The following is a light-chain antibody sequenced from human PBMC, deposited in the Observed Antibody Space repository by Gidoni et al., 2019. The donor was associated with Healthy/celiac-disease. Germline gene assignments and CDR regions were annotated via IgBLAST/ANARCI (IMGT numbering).Light chain of an antibody. V-gene: IGKV1-39*01. Sequence: DIQMTQSPSSLSASVGDRVTITCRASQSISSNLNWYQQQPGKAPKRLIYAASSLQSGVPSGFISSGAGTDFTLTISSLLPEDFATDYCQQSYSTPHYTFGGGTKVEIK. J-gene: IGKJ4*01. CDR3: QQSYSTPHYT. CDR2: AAS. CDR1: QSISSN.